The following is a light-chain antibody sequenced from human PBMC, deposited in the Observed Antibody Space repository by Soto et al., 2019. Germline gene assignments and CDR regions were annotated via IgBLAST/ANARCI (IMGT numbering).Light chain of an antibody. CDR2: AAF. Sequence: DIQMTQSPSSLSASVGDRVTITCRASQSINTYLNCYQQKPWKVPELLLYAAFSLQSGVPSRFSGSGSGTDFTLSISSLQPEDFATYFCQESYSTVWYTFGQETKLEIK. CDR3: QESYSTVWYT. J-gene: IGKJ2*01. V-gene: IGKV1-39*01. CDR1: QSINTY.